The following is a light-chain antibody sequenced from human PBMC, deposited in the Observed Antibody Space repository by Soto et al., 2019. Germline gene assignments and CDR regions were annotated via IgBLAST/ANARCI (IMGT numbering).Light chain of an antibody. CDR1: TGAVTSGHY. V-gene: IGLV7-46*01. CDR2: DTS. CDR3: LLSYGGARRV. J-gene: IGLJ2*01. Sequence: HAVVTQEPSLTVSPGGTVTLTCASSTGAVTSGHYPYWFQQKPGQAPRTLIYDTSNKHSWTPARFSGSLLGGKPALTLSGAQPEDEDEYFCLLSYGGARRVFGGGTKLTVL.